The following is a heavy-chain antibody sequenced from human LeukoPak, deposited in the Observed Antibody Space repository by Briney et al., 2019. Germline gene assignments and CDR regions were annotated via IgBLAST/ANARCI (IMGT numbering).Heavy chain of an antibody. CDR2: IYTSGTT. V-gene: IGHV3-66*01. Sequence: GGSLRLSCAVSGFTVSSNYMSCVRQAPGKGLECVSIIYTSGTTYYADSVKGRFTVSRDNSRNTLWLQMNSLRVEDTAVYYCARVGGRVAPMDYWGQGTLVTVSS. J-gene: IGHJ4*02. D-gene: IGHD3-3*01. CDR1: GFTVSSNY. CDR3: ARVGGRVAPMDY.